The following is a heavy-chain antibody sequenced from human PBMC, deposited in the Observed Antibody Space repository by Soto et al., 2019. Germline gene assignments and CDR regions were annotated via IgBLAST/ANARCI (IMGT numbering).Heavy chain of an antibody. CDR2: LYYSGST. V-gene: IGHV4-61*01. CDR3: ARVYYDSSVYYYDYFDY. CDR1: GGSVSSGSYY. Sequence: PSETLSLTCTVSGGSVSSGSYYWSWIRQPPGKGLEYIGYLYYSGSTNYNPSLKSRVTISVDTSKNQFSLKLSSVTAADTAVFYCARVYYDSSVYYYDYFDYWGQGALVTVSS. D-gene: IGHD3-22*01. J-gene: IGHJ4*02.